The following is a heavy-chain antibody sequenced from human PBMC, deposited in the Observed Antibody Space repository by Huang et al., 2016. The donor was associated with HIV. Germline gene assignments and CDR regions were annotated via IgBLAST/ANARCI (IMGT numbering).Heavy chain of an antibody. CDR3: AREGETWYGRPTAAFEV. V-gene: IGHV1-69*14. CDR1: GGTFNTLA. Sequence: VQLTQSGPEVKRPGSSVRVACTASGGTFNTLAFNWVRQAPGPGLEYVGGIVPLLSATNYAQRCRDRVTISADKSSRTVYLEVRGLAMADTAVFYCAREGETWYGRPTAAFEVWGQGTTVTVSS. CDR2: IVPLLSAT. J-gene: IGHJ3*01. D-gene: IGHD6-13*01.